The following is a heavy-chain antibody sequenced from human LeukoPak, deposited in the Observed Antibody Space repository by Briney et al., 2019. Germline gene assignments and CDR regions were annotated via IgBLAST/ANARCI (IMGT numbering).Heavy chain of an antibody. D-gene: IGHD6-19*01. V-gene: IGHV4-59*11. J-gene: IGHJ4*02. CDR1: GGSISSHY. Sequence: SETLYLTCTVSGGSISSHYWSWVRQPPGKGLEWIGYTYYSGNTNYNPSLKSRVTISVDTSKNQFSLNLTSVTAADTAVYYCARGSGWYYYWGQGTLVTVSS. CDR2: TYYSGNT. CDR3: ARGSGWYYY.